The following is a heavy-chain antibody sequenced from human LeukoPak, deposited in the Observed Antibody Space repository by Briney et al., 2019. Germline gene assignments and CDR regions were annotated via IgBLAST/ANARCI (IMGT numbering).Heavy chain of an antibody. J-gene: IGHJ3*02. CDR2: ISGSGGST. CDR3: ARDGGSGWDAFDI. CDR1: GFTFSSYA. Sequence: GGSLRLSCAASGFTFSSYAMSWVRQAPGKGLEWVSAISGSGGSTYYADSVKGRFTISRDNSKNSLYLQMNSLRAEDTAVYYCARDGGSGWDAFDIWGQGTMVTVSS. V-gene: IGHV3-23*01. D-gene: IGHD3-22*01.